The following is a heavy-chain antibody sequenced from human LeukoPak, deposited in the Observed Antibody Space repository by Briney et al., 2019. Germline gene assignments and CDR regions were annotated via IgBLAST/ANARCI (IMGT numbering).Heavy chain of an antibody. V-gene: IGHV4-39*06. CDR2: IYYSGST. Sequence: SETLSLTCTVSGGSISSSSYYGGWIRQPPGRGLEGIGSIYYSGSTYYNPSLKSRVTISVDTSKNQFALKLSSVTAADTAVYYCARDRGRRFGELLAITDYWGQGTLVTVSS. J-gene: IGHJ4*02. CDR3: ARDRGRRFGELLAITDY. CDR1: GGSISSSSYY. D-gene: IGHD3-10*01.